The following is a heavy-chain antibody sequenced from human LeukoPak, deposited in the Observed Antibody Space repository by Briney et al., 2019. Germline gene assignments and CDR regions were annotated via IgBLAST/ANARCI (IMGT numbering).Heavy chain of an antibody. Sequence: SVKVSCKASGGTFSSYAISWVRQVPGQGLEWMGGIIPIFGTANYAQKFQGRVTITADKSTSTAYMELSSLRSEDTAVYYCAREESSGWYRGPNAFDIWGQGTMVTVSS. V-gene: IGHV1-69*06. CDR3: AREESSGWYRGPNAFDI. J-gene: IGHJ3*02. D-gene: IGHD6-19*01. CDR1: GGTFSSYA. CDR2: IIPIFGTA.